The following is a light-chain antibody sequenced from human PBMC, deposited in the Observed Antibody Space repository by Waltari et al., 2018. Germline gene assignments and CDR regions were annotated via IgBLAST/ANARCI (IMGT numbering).Light chain of an antibody. CDR3: SLYMGSGVWV. CDR2: KAN. J-gene: IGLJ3*02. V-gene: IGLV8-61*01. Sequence: QTVVTQEPSFSVSPGGTVTLTCALSSGSVSTTSYATWYRQTPGQAPRPLLYKANTRSSGVPDRFSGSILGNKVALTITGAEAEDESDYYCSLYMGSGVWVFGGGTKLTVL. CDR1: SGSVSTTSY.